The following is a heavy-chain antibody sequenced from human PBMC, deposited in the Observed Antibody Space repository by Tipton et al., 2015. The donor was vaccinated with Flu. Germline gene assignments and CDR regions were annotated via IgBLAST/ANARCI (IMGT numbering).Heavy chain of an antibody. Sequence: TLSLTCSVSGDSIAYPYFWGWIRQSPGKGLEWIGNMHRAGSPYYNSSLRSRATISLVTSKIQFSLRLTSVTAADTAVYFCARRHFSNYVSEPKNWFDLWGQGTHVTVSS. J-gene: IGHJ5*02. V-gene: IGHV4-38-2*01. CDR3: ARRHFSNYVSEPKNWFDL. CDR2: MHRAGSP. CDR1: GDSIAYPYF. D-gene: IGHD4-11*01.